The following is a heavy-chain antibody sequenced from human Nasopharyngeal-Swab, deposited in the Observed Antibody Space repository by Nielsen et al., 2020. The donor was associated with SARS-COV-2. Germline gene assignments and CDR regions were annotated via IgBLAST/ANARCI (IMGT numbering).Heavy chain of an antibody. V-gene: IGHV3-9*01. CDR1: GFTFSSYE. CDR2: ISWNSGSI. CDR3: VKDKGRGSTSWNAFDI. D-gene: IGHD2-2*01. J-gene: IGHJ3*02. Sequence: SLKISCAASGFTFSSYEMNWVRQAPGKGLEWVSGISWNSGSIGYADSVKGRFTISRDNAKNSLYLQMNSLRAEDTALYYCVKDKGRGSTSWNAFDIWGQGTMVTVSS.